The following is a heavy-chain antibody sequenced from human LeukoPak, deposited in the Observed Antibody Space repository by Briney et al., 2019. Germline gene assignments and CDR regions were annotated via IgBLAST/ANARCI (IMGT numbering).Heavy chain of an antibody. V-gene: IGHV4-39*01. CDR1: GDSISSRSYY. J-gene: IGHJ4*02. CDR3: ARRSSSSPFDY. D-gene: IGHD6-13*01. Sequence: SETLSLTCTVSGDSISSRSYYWGWTRQPPGKGLEWIGTIYYSGITYYNPSLKSRVTISVDTSKNQFSLKLSSVTAADTAVYYCARRSSSSPFDYWGQGTLVTVSS. CDR2: IYYSGIT.